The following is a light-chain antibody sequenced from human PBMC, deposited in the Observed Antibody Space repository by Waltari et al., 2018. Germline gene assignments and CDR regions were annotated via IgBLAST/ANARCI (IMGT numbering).Light chain of an antibody. CDR2: DVT. V-gene: IGLV2-14*03. J-gene: IGLJ2*01. CDR1: NNDVGASKF. CDR3: CSFTATHTLL. Sequence: QSALTQPASASGSPGQSITTSCTGTNNDVGASKFVSWYQQHPGRAPQLMIYDVTERPSGISYRFSGSKSANTASLTISGLLPEDEAIYYCCSFTATHTLLFGGGTTVTVL.